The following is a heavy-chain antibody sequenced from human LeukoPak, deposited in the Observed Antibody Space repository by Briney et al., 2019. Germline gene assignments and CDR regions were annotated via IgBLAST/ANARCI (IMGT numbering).Heavy chain of an antibody. J-gene: IGHJ6*02. Sequence: GSSVTVSCTASGGTFSSYAISWVRQAPGQGLEWMGGIIPIFGTANYAQKFQGRVTITADESTSTAYMELSSLRSEDTAVYYCARGCSSTSCHTPYYYGMDVWGQGTTVTVSS. D-gene: IGHD2-2*02. V-gene: IGHV1-69*01. CDR1: GGTFSSYA. CDR2: IIPIFGTA. CDR3: ARGCSSTSCHTPYYYGMDV.